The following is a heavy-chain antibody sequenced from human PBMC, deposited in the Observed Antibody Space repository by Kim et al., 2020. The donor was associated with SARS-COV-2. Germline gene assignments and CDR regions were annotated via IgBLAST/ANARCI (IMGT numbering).Heavy chain of an antibody. D-gene: IGHD2-2*01. V-gene: IGHV1-18*01. CDR1: GYTFTSYG. CDR2: ISAYSGNT. J-gene: IGHJ6*02. Sequence: ASVKVSCKASGYTFTSYGISCVRQAPGQGREWMGWISAYSGNTNYAQKLQGRVTMTTDTSTSTAYMELRSLRSDDTAVYYCARDTLGYCSSTSCSYYYYGMDVWGQGTTVTVSS. CDR3: ARDTLGYCSSTSCSYYYYGMDV.